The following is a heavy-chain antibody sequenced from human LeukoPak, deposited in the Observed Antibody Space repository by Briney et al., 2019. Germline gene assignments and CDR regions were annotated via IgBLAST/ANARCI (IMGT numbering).Heavy chain of an antibody. CDR3: AREAVVAATKQYNWFDP. D-gene: IGHD2-15*01. J-gene: IGHJ5*02. V-gene: IGHV3-23*01. Sequence: PGGSLRLSCAASGFTFSSYAMSWVRQAPGKGLEWVSAISGSGGSTYYADSVKGRFTISRDNSKNTLYLQMNSLRAEDTAVYYCAREAVVAATKQYNWFDPWGQGTLVTVSS. CDR1: GFTFSSYA. CDR2: ISGSGGST.